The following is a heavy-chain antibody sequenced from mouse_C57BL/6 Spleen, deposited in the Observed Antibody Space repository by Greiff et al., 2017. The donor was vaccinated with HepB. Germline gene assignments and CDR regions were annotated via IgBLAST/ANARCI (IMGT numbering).Heavy chain of an antibody. D-gene: IGHD1-1*01. CDR3: ARGGIYYYGSSPAWFAY. CDR2: INPSNGGT. V-gene: IGHV1-53*01. CDR1: GYTFTSYW. Sequence: QVQLQQPGTELVKPGASVKLSCKASGYTFTSYWMHWVKQRPGQGLEWIGNINPSNGGTNYNEKFKSKATLTVDKSSSTAYMQLSSLTSEDSAVYYCARGGIYYYGSSPAWFAYWGQGTLVTVSA. J-gene: IGHJ3*01.